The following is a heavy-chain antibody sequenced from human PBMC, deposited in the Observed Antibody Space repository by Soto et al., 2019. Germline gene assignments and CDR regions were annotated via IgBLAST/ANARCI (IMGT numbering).Heavy chain of an antibody. V-gene: IGHV3-7*01. J-gene: IGHJ5*02. CDR2: IKQDGSEK. CDR3: ARDGRGYSSGWYFGWFDP. Sequence: EVQLVESGGGLVQPGGSLRLSCAASGFTFSSYWMSWVRQAPGKGLEWVANIKQDGSEKYYVDSVKGRFTISRDNAKNSLFLQMNSLRAEDTAVYYCARDGRGYSSGWYFGWFDPWGQGTLVTVSS. D-gene: IGHD6-19*01. CDR1: GFTFSSYW.